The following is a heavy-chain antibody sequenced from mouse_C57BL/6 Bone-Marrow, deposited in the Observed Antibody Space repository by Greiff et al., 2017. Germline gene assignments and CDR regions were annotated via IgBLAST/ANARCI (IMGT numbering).Heavy chain of an antibody. CDR2: IDPEIGDT. Sequence: EVQLQQSGAELVRPGASVKLSCTASGFNIKDDYIHWVKQRPEQGLEWIGRIDPEIGDTEYASKFQGKATITSATSSNTAYLQLSSLTYEYTAVDSCSSLDGSYVDFWGQGTAPTVAS. D-gene: IGHD1-1*02. CDR3: SSLDGSYVDF. J-gene: IGHJ2*01. CDR1: GFNIKDDY. V-gene: IGHV14-4*01.